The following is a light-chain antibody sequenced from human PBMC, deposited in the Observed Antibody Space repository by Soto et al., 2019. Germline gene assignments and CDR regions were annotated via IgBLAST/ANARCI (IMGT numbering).Light chain of an antibody. CDR1: SSNIGSNS. J-gene: IGLJ2*01. CDR2: LST. CDR3: ATWDDSLNGPV. V-gene: IGLV1-44*01. Sequence: QSVLTQPPSASGTPGQRVTISCSGSSSNIGSNSVSWYQQLPGTAPKLLIYLSTQRPSGVPDRFSGSKFGTSASLAISGLQSEDEADYYCATWDDSLNGPVFGGGTQLTVL.